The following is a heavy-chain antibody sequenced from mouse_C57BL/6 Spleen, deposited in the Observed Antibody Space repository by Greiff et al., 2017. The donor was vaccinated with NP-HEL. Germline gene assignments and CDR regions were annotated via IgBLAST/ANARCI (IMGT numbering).Heavy chain of an antibody. D-gene: IGHD1-1*01. CDR2: IHPNSGST. CDR1: GYTFTSYW. V-gene: IGHV1-64*01. Sequence: QVQLQQSGAELVKPGASVKLSCKASGYTFTSYWMHWVKQRPGQGLEWIGMIHPNSGSTNYNEKFKSKATLTVDKSSSTAYMQLSSLTSEDSAVYYWARGDNLWDAMDYWGQGTSVTVSS. J-gene: IGHJ4*01. CDR3: ARGDNLWDAMDY.